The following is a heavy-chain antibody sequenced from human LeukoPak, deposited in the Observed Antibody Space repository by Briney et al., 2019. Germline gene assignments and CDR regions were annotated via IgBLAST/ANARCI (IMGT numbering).Heavy chain of an antibody. V-gene: IGHV1-3*01. CDR3: ARVDDILTGYNH. J-gene: IGHJ5*02. CDR1: GYTFTSYA. Sequence: ASVKVSCKASGYTFTSYAMHWVRQAPGQRLEWMGWINAGNGNTKYSQKFQGRVTITRDTSASTAYMELSSLRSEDTAVYYCARVDDILTGYNHWGQGTLVTVSS. D-gene: IGHD3-9*01. CDR2: INAGNGNT.